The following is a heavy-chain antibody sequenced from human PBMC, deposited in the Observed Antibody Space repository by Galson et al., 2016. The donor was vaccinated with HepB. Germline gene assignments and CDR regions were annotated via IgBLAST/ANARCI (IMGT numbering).Heavy chain of an antibody. Sequence: SLRLSCAASGFTVSGNYMSWFRQAPGKGLEWVSVDYYGDNTYYADSVKGRFTISRDNSKNTLYLQMNSLRAEDTAVYYCASGRPNYGDYDYWGQGTLVTVSS. CDR2: DYYGDNT. J-gene: IGHJ4*02. CDR3: ASGRPNYGDYDY. V-gene: IGHV3-66*01. CDR1: GFTVSGNY. D-gene: IGHD4-17*01.